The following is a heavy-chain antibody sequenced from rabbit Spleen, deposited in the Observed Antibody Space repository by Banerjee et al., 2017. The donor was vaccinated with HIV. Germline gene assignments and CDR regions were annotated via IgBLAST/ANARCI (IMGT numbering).Heavy chain of an antibody. J-gene: IGHJ4*01. D-gene: IGHD2-1*01. V-gene: IGHV1S45*01. CDR2: INVFTGKA. CDR3: ARDLVGVIGWNFYL. CDR1: GFSFSNKAV. Sequence: QEQLVESGGGLVKPGASLTLTCKASGFSFSNKAVMCWVRQAPGKGLEWIACINVFTGKAVYASWAKGRFTFSKTSSTTVTLQMTTLTAADRATYFCARDLVGVIGWNFYLWGQGTLVTVS.